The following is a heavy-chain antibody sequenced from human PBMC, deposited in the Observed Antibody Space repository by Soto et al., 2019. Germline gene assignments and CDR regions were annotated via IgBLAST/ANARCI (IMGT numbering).Heavy chain of an antibody. CDR2: IYYSGST. Sequence: SETLSLTCTVSGGSISSGDYYWSWIRQPPGKGLEWIGYIYYSGSTYYNPSLKSRVTISVDTSKNQFSLKLSSVTAADTAVYYCARDIRGFMIVDYWGQGTLVTVSS. D-gene: IGHD3-22*01. CDR1: GGSISSGDYY. J-gene: IGHJ4*02. CDR3: ARDIRGFMIVDY. V-gene: IGHV4-30-4*01.